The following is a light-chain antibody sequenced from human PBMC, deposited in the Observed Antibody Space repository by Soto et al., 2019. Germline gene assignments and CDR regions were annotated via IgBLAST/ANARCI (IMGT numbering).Light chain of an antibody. CDR3: QQYFGSPLT. J-gene: IGKJ4*01. V-gene: IGKV4-1*01. Sequence: DIVMTQSPDSLAVSLGERATINCKSSQSVLYDTNNRNYLAWYQQKPGQPPKLLIYWASTRESGVPDRFSGSGSGTDFTFTISGLQAEDVAFYYCQQYFGSPLTFGGGTKVEIK. CDR1: QSVLYDTNNRNY. CDR2: WAS.